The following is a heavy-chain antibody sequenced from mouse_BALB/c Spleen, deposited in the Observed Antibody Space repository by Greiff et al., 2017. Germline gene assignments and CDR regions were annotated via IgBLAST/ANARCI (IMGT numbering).Heavy chain of an antibody. Sequence: VKVVESGPGLVAPSQSLSITCTVSGFSLTSYGVHWVRQPPGKGLEWLGVIWAGGSTNYNSALMSRLSISKDNSKSQVFLKMNSLQTDDTAMYYCARESLYGSPFAYWGQGTLVTVSA. J-gene: IGHJ3*01. CDR2: IWAGGST. CDR3: ARESLYGSPFAY. CDR1: GFSLTSYG. D-gene: IGHD1-1*01. V-gene: IGHV2-9*02.